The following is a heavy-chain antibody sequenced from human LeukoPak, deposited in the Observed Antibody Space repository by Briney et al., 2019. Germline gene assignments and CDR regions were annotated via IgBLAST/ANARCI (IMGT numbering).Heavy chain of an antibody. V-gene: IGHV1-18*01. Sequence: GASVKVSCKASGYTFTSYGISWVRQAPGQGLEWMGWISAYNGNTNYAQKLQGRVTMTTDTSTGTAHMELRSLRSDDTAVYYCARDPRHSYGQIFDYWGQGTLVTVSS. CDR2: ISAYNGNT. CDR3: ARDPRHSYGQIFDY. J-gene: IGHJ4*02. D-gene: IGHD5-18*01. CDR1: GYTFTSYG.